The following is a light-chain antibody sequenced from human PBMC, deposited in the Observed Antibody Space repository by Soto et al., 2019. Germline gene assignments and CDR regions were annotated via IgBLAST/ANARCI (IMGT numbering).Light chain of an antibody. Sequence: DIQMAQSPSSVSASVGDSVTISCRASQGVSSWLAWFQQHPGKAPSLLIYKATNLQTGVPSRFRGSGSVTDFTLTISNLQPADFATYYCQQVSSFPLTFGWGTKVQRK. CDR1: QGVSSW. CDR2: KAT. V-gene: IGKV1-12*01. J-gene: IGKJ4*01. CDR3: QQVSSFPLT.